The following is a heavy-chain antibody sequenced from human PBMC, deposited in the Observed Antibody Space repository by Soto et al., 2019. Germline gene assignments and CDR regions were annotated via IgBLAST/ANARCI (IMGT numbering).Heavy chain of an antibody. J-gene: IGHJ4*02. CDR1: EYIFTNYA. Sequence: QVHLVQSGAEVKKPGASVNVSCKASEYIFTNYAIHWVRQAPGQRLEWMGRINAGDGNTRYSQNFQDRVTITRDTSASTAYMQLSSLTSEDSTLYFCARGSVSFDSWGQGTLVTVSS. D-gene: IGHD3-10*01. V-gene: IGHV1-3*01. CDR3: ARGSVSFDS. CDR2: INAGDGNT.